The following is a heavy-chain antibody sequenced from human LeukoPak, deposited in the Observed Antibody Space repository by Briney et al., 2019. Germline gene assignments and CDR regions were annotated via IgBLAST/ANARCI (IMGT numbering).Heavy chain of an antibody. CDR2: SSYSGST. D-gene: IGHD2-21*02. CDR3: ARSTCGGDCYNNPYHFDY. CDR1: GGSISHYY. Sequence: SETLSLTCTVSGGSISHYYWSRIRQPPGKGLEWIGYSSYSGSTKYNPSLKSRVTMSVDTSKSQFSLKLTSVTAADTAVYYCARSTCGGDCYNNPYHFDYWGQGTLVTVSS. V-gene: IGHV4-59*01. J-gene: IGHJ4*02.